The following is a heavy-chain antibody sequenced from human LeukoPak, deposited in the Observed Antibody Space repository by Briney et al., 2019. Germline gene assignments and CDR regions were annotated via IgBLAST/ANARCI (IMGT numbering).Heavy chain of an antibody. V-gene: IGHV2-70*04. CDR3: ARSPYCSSTSCYTYFDY. J-gene: IGHJ4*02. CDR1: GFSLSTSGMR. CDR2: IDWDDDK. Sequence: SGPALVKPTQTLTLTCTFSGFSLSTSGMRVSWIRQPPGKALEWLARIDWDDDKFYSTSLKTRLTIYKDTSKNQVVLTMTNMDPVDTATYYCARSPYCSSTSCYTYFDYWGQGTLVTVSS. D-gene: IGHD2-2*02.